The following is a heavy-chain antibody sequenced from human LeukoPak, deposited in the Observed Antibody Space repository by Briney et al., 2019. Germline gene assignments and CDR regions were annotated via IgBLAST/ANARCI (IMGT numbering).Heavy chain of an antibody. D-gene: IGHD3-22*01. J-gene: IGHJ4*02. CDR1: GGSISSYY. CDR2: IYYSGST. CDR3: ARGPYDSSGYLDYFDY. Sequence: PSETLSLTCTVSGGSISSYYWSWIRQPPGKGLEWIGYIYYSGSTNYNPSLKSRVTISVDASKNQFSLKLSSVTAADTAVYYCARGPYDSSGYLDYFDYWGQGTLVTVSS. V-gene: IGHV4-59*01.